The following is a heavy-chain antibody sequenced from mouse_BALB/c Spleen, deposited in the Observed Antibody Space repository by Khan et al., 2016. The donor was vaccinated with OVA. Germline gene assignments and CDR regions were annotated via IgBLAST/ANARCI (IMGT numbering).Heavy chain of an antibody. Sequence: QVQLKQSGAELARTGASVKLSCKASGYTFTEYYINWVKQRTGQGLEWIGEISPGSGDTYYNEKFKGKATLTADKSSSTAYMQLSSLTSEASAVYFCARRNYFGYTFAYWGQGTLVTVSA. CDR2: ISPGSGDT. CDR1: GYTFTEYY. V-gene: IGHV1-77*01. D-gene: IGHD1-2*01. J-gene: IGHJ3*01. CDR3: ARRNYFGYTFAY.